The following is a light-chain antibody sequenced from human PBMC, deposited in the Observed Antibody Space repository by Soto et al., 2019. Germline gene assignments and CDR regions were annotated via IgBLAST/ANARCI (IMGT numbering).Light chain of an antibody. Sequence: IVMTQSPDSLALSLGERATINCKSSQSVLYSSNNNNYLAWYQQKPRQPPKLLIYWASTRESGVPDRFSGSGSGTDFTLTISSLQAEDVAVYYCQQYYATPWTFGQGTKVEIK. J-gene: IGKJ1*01. CDR3: QQYYATPWT. V-gene: IGKV4-1*01. CDR2: WAS. CDR1: QSVLYSSNNNNY.